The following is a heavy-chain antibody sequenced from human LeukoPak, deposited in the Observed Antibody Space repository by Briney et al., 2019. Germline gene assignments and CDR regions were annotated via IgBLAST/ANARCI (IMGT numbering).Heavy chain of an antibody. CDR1: GFTFSTYW. CDR2: IEYDGSEK. D-gene: IGHD2-2*01. Sequence: GGSLRLSRAASGFTFSTYWMSWVRQAPGKGLVWVANIEYDGSEKYYVDSVKGRFTISRDNAKNSVHLQMDSLRAEDTAFYYCVRDLTRVVAGATIDFGGQGTLVTVSS. V-gene: IGHV3-7*01. CDR3: VRDLTRVVAGATIDF. J-gene: IGHJ4*02.